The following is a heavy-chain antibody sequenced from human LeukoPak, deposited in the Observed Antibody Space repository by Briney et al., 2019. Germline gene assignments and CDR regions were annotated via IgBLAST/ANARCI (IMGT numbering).Heavy chain of an antibody. CDR3: ATHGPRYSYGYLGY. J-gene: IGHJ4*02. D-gene: IGHD5-18*01. CDR1: GGSFSGYY. Sequence: PSQTLSLTCAVYGGSFSGYYWSWIRQPPGKGLEWIGEINHSGSTNYNAYLKSRVTISVDTSKNKFSLKLSSVTAADTAVYYCATHGPRYSYGYLGYWGQGTLVTVSA. V-gene: IGHV4-34*01. CDR2: INHSGST.